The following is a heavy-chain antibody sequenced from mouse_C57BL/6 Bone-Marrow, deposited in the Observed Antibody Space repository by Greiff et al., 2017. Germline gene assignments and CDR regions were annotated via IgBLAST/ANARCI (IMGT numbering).Heavy chain of an antibody. CDR3: ARIYYGSSYDY. Sequence: VNVVESGAELVRPGTSVKMSCKASGYTFTNYWIGWAKQRPGHGLEWIGDIYPGGGYTNYNEKFKGKATLTADKSSSTAYMQFSSLTSEDSAIYYCARIYYGSSYDYWGQGTTLTVSS. CDR1: GYTFTNYW. V-gene: IGHV1-63*01. J-gene: IGHJ2*01. CDR2: IYPGGGYT. D-gene: IGHD1-1*01.